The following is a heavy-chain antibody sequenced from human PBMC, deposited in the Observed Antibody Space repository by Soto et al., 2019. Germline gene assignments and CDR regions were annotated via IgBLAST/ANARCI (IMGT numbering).Heavy chain of an antibody. D-gene: IGHD3-10*01. Sequence: QVQLVQSGAEVKKPGSSVKVSCKASGGTFSNYTISWLRQAPGQGLEWMGRIIPILGIANYAQKFQGRVTITADKSTNTAYMELSSLRSEDTAMYYCAKVSEMGSVTEGYYYYMDVWGKGTTVTVSS. CDR3: AKVSEMGSVTEGYYYYMDV. CDR1: GGTFSNYT. CDR2: IIPILGIA. V-gene: IGHV1-69*02. J-gene: IGHJ6*03.